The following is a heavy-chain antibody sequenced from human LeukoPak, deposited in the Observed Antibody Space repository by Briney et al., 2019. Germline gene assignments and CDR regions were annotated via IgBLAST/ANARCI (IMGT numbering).Heavy chain of an antibody. D-gene: IGHD1-14*01. J-gene: IGHJ4*02. CDR1: GFTFSNHP. Sequence: PGGSLRLSCTASGFTFSNHPMDWVRQAPGKGLEWVAVISYDGSNKYYADSVKGRFTISRDNSKNTLYLQMNSLRAEDTAVYYCANDLRQSEYWGQGTLVAVSS. CDR3: ANDLRQSEY. CDR2: ISYDGSNK. V-gene: IGHV3-30-3*02.